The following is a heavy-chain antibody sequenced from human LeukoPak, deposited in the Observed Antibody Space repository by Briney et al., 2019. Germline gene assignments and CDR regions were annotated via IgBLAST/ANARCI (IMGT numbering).Heavy chain of an antibody. CDR3: AREGSYYDDYGTTSDFDY. J-gene: IGHJ4*02. CDR2: IYYSGTT. D-gene: IGHD3-10*01. V-gene: IGHV4-59*12. Sequence: SETLSLTCTVSGGSISSYYWSWIRQPPGKGLEWIGYIYYSGTTNYNPSLRSRVTISVDKSKNQFSLRLSSVTAADTAVYYCAREGSYYDDYGTTSDFDYWGQGTLVTVSS. CDR1: GGSISSYY.